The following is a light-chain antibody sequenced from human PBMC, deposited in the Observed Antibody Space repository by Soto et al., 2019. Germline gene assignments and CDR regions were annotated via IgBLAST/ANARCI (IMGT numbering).Light chain of an antibody. CDR3: QQSYSPPQIT. V-gene: IGKV1-39*01. CDR2: AAS. J-gene: IGKJ5*01. Sequence: DIQMTQSPSSLSASVGDRVTITCRASQSISSYLNWYQQKPGKAPKLLIYAASSLQSGVPSRFSGSGSGTDFTLTTSSLQPEDFATYYCQQSYSPPQITFGQGTRLEIK. CDR1: QSISSY.